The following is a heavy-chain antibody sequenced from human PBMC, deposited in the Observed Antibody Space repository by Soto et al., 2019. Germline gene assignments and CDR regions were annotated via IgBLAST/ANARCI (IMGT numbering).Heavy chain of an antibody. CDR2: INPNSGGT. V-gene: IGHV1-2*02. Sequence: XSVKVSCKASGYTFTGYYMDWVRQAPGQGLEWMGWINPNSGGTNYAQKFQGRVTITADESTSTAYMELSSLRSEDTAVYYCAGGRLDGYNSFDDWGQGTLVTVSS. J-gene: IGHJ4*02. D-gene: IGHD5-12*01. CDR3: AGGRLDGYNSFDD. CDR1: GYTFTGYY.